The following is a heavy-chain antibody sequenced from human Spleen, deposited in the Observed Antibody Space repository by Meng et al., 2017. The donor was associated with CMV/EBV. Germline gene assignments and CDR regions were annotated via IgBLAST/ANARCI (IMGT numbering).Heavy chain of an antibody. CDR2: ISSSGSTI. CDR3: ARRDDFWSGYFYGMDV. J-gene: IGHJ6*02. D-gene: IGHD3-3*01. Sequence: GGSLRFSCAASGFTFSSYEMNWVRQAPGKGLEWVSYISSSGSTIYYADSVKGRFTISRDNAKNSLYLQMNSLRAEDTAVYYCARRDDFWSGYFYGMDVWGQGTTVTVSS. V-gene: IGHV3-48*03. CDR1: GFTFSSYE.